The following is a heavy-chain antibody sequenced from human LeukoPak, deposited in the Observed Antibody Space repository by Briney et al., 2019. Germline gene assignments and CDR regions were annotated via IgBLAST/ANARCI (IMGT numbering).Heavy chain of an antibody. D-gene: IGHD3-16*01. CDR1: GASISNNNW. CDR3: ARVPNWGRFDY. Sequence: SGTLSLTCAVSGASISNNNWWSWVRQPPGKGLEWIGEIYHSGSTNYNPSLKSRVTISVDTSKNHFSLKLNSVTAADTAVYYCARVPNWGRFDYWGQGTLVTVSS. V-gene: IGHV4-4*02. CDR2: IYHSGST. J-gene: IGHJ4*02.